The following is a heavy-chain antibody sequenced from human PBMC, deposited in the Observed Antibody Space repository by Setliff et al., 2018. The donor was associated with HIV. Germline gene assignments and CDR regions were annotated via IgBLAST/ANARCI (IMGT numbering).Heavy chain of an antibody. CDR1: GGSFGDYH. CDR3: AGDRHYSGLGSYGP. D-gene: IGHD3-10*01. J-gene: IGHJ5*02. V-gene: IGHV4-4*07. CDR2: IFRSGTT. Sequence: TLSLTCTLSGGSFGDYHWSWIRQPAGRGLEWIGRIFRSGTTDYKFSLKSRVTISIDTSRNQFSLRLTSVTAEDTAVYYCAGDRHYSGLGSYGPWGPGTLVTVSS.